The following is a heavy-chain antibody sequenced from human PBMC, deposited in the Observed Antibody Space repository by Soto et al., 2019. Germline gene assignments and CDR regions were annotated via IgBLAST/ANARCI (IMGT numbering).Heavy chain of an antibody. CDR3: ARAGPFYDILTGYHLDY. V-gene: IGHV3-30-3*01. J-gene: IGHJ4*02. D-gene: IGHD3-9*01. CDR2: ILYDGSNK. Sequence: GGSLRLSCAASGFTFSTFAMHWVRQTPGKGLEWVAVILYDGSNKYYADSVKGRFTISRDNSKNTVYVQMNSLRAEDTAVYYCARAGPFYDILTGYHLDYWGQGTLVTVSS. CDR1: GFTFSTFA.